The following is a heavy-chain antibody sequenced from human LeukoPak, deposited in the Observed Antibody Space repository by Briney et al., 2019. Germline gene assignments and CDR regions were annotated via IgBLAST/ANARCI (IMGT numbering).Heavy chain of an antibody. V-gene: IGHV4-34*01. CDR1: GGSFSGYY. CDR3: ARVLLWFGEYGY. Sequence: SETLSLTCAVYGGSFSGYYWSWIRQPPGKGLEWIGEINHSGSTNYNPSLKSRVTISVDTSKNQFSLKLGSVTAADTAVYYCARVLLWFGEYGYWGQGTLVTVSS. D-gene: IGHD3-10*01. J-gene: IGHJ4*02. CDR2: INHSGST.